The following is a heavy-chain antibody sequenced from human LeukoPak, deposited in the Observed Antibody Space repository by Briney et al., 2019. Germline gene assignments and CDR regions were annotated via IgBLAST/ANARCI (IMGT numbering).Heavy chain of an antibody. CDR3: ARDLAYGRYYYYAMDV. Sequence: ETLSLTCTVSGGSISSYYWSWIRQPAGKGLEWVGRIYTSGTTDFNPSLKSRVTMSVDTSKNQFSLKLSSVTAADTAVYHCARDLAYGRYYYYAMDVWGQGATVTVSS. J-gene: IGHJ6*02. V-gene: IGHV4-4*07. D-gene: IGHD4-17*01. CDR2: IYTSGTT. CDR1: GGSISSYY.